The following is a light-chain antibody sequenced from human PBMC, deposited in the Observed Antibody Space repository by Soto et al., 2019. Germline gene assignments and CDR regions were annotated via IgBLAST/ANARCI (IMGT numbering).Light chain of an antibody. CDR3: CSFTNINTVV. J-gene: IGLJ1*01. Sequence: QSVLTQPASVSGSPGQSITISCTGTTSDVGGYNYVTWYQQYPGQAPKIIIYDVNRRPPGVSDRFSGSKSGNTASLTVSDLQAGDEADYFCCSFTNINTVVFGGGTKVTVL. V-gene: IGLV2-14*03. CDR1: TSDVGGYNY. CDR2: DVN.